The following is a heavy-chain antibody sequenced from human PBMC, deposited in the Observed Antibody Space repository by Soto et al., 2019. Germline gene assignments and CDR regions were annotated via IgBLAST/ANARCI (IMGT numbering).Heavy chain of an antibody. CDR2: ISSSSSYI. D-gene: IGHD3-10*01. J-gene: IGHJ4*02. CDR1: GFTFSSYS. CDR3: ARRGSYYYGSGSYYPTDY. V-gene: IGHV3-21*01. Sequence: EVQLVESGGGLVKPGGSLRLSCAASGFTFSSYSMNWVRQAPGKGLEWVSSISSSSSYIYYADSVKGRFTISRDNAKNSLYLQMNSLRAEDTAVYYCARRGSYYYGSGSYYPTDYWGQGTLVTVSS.